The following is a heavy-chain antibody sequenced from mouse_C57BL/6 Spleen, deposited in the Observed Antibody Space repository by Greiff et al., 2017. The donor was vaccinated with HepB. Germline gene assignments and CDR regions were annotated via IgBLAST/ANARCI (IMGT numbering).Heavy chain of an antibody. CDR1: GYTFTRYG. D-gene: IGHD1-1*01. CDR2: IYPRSGNT. J-gene: IGHJ1*03. CDR3: ARERVGGSSYGWYFDV. V-gene: IGHV1-81*01. Sequence: QVQLQQSGAELARPGASVKLSCTASGYTFTRYGISWVKQRTGQGLEWIGEIYPRSGNTYYNEKFKGKATLTADKSSSTAYMELRSLTSEDSAVYFCARERVGGSSYGWYFDVWGTGTTVTVSS.